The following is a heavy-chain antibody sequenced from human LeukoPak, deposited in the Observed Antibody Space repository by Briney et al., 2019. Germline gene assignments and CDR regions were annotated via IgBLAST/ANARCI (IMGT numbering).Heavy chain of an antibody. CDR3: ARSRRDYGDYDY. D-gene: IGHD4-17*01. J-gene: IGHJ4*02. Sequence: SGPALVKPTQTLTLTCTFSGFSLSTRGMRVSWIRQPPGKALEWLARIDWDDDEFYSTSLKTRLTISKDTSKNQVVLTMTNMDPVDTATYYCARSRRDYGDYDYWGQGTLVTVSS. CDR2: IDWDDDE. CDR1: GFSLSTRGMR. V-gene: IGHV2-70*04.